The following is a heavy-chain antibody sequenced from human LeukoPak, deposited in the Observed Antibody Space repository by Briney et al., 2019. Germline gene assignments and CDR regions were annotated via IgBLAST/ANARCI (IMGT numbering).Heavy chain of an antibody. CDR1: GGSISSSSYY. D-gene: IGHD5-24*01. Sequence: SETLSLTCTVSGGSISSSSYYWGWIRQPPGKGLEWIGSIYYSGSTYYNPSLKSRVTISVDTSKNQFSLKLSSVTAADTAVYYCARVRRWLQSNPSLDPWGQGTLVTVSS. V-gene: IGHV4-39*07. CDR2: IYYSGST. J-gene: IGHJ5*02. CDR3: ARVRRWLQSNPSLDP.